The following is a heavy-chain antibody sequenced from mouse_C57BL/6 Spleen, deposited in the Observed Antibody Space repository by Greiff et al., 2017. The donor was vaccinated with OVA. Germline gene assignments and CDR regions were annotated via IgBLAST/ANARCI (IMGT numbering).Heavy chain of an antibody. CDR1: GYSFTGYY. CDR2: INPSTGGT. V-gene: IGHV1-42*01. J-gene: IGHJ4*01. CDR3: ARWGLRQGYARDY. D-gene: IGHD2-4*01. Sequence: EVQLQQSGPELVKPGASVKISCKASGYSFTGYYMNWVKQSPEKSLEWIGEINPSTGGTTYNQKFKAKATLTVDKYSSTAYMQLKSLTSEDSAVYYCARWGLRQGYARDYWGQGTSVTVSS.